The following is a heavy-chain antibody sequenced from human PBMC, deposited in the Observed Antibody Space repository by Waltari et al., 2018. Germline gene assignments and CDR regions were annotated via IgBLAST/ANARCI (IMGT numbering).Heavy chain of an antibody. CDR1: GGSISSYY. V-gene: IGHV4-59*01. CDR3: ARAGLESAFDY. CDR2: IYYSGST. D-gene: IGHD3-3*01. J-gene: IGHJ4*02. Sequence: QVQLQESGPGLVKPSETLSLTCTVSGGSISSYYWSWIRQPPGKGLEWIGYIYYSGSTNYNPSLKSRVTISVDTSKNQFSLKLSSVTAADTAVYYCARAGLESAFDYWGQGTLVTVSS.